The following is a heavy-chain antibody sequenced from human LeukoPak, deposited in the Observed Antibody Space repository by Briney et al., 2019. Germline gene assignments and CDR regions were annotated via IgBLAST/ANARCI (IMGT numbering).Heavy chain of an antibody. CDR2: ISAYNGDT. D-gene: IGHD5-18*01. J-gene: IGHJ4*02. V-gene: IGHV1-18*01. Sequence: ASVKVSCKTSDNDFTSYVFTWVRQAPGQGLECLGWISAYNGDTNYAQNLQDRVTMTTDTSTTTTYMELRSLRSDDTAVYYCARARVLDSAIQLWSKGFDSWGQGTLVTVSS. CDR3: ARARVLDSAIQLWSKGFDS. CDR1: DNDFTSYV.